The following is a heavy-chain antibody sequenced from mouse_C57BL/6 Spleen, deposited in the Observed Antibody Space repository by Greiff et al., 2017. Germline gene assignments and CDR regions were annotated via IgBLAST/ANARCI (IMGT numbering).Heavy chain of an antibody. J-gene: IGHJ2*01. CDR2: INPNNGGT. CDR1: GYTFTDYY. D-gene: IGHD2-1*01. CDR3: ARDLQGFFDY. Sequence: EVQLQQSGPELVKPGASVKISCKASGYTFTDYYMNWVKQSHGKSLEWIGDINPNNGGTSYNQKFKGKATLTVDKSSSTAYMGLRSLTSEDSAVYYCARDLQGFFDYWGQGTTLTVSS. V-gene: IGHV1-26*01.